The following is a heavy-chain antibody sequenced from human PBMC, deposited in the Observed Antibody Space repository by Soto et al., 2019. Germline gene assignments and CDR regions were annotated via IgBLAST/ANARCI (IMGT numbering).Heavy chain of an antibody. CDR3: AAKTALDY. CDR2: INPTGGRT. V-gene: IGHV1-46*01. D-gene: IGHD2-21*02. CDR1: GYTFTSYL. Sequence: GASVKVSCKTSGYTFTSYLLHWVRQAPGQGLEWMGIINPTGGRTDYAQKFQGRVTMTTDTSTSTVYMELNSLRSEDTAVYYCAAKTALDYWGQGTLVTVSS. J-gene: IGHJ4*02.